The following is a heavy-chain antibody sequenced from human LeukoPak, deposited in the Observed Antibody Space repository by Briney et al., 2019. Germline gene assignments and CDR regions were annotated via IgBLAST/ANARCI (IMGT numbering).Heavy chain of an antibody. Sequence: SETLSLTCTVSGGSISSSSYYWGWIRQPPGKGLEWIGSIYYSGSTYYNPSLKSRVIISVDTSENQFSLKLSSVTAADTAVYYCARPGDSSGYYHTRYFQHWGQGTLVIVSS. J-gene: IGHJ1*01. CDR1: GGSISSSSYY. CDR2: IYYSGST. V-gene: IGHV4-39*01. D-gene: IGHD3-22*01. CDR3: ARPGDSSGYYHTRYFQH.